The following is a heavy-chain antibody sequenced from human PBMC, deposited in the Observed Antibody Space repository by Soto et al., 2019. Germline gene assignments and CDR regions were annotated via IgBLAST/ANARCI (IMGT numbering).Heavy chain of an antibody. Sequence: QVQLQESGPGLVKPSQTLSLTCTVSGGSISSGGYFWSWIRQHPGKGLEWIGFIYYSGSTYYNPALKSRVTISVDTSKNPFSLKLSSVTAADTAVYYCAREGAAPYYYYGMDVWGQGTTVTVSS. CDR2: IYYSGST. D-gene: IGHD6-6*01. CDR3: AREGAAPYYYYGMDV. V-gene: IGHV4-31*03. J-gene: IGHJ6*02. CDR1: GGSISSGGYF.